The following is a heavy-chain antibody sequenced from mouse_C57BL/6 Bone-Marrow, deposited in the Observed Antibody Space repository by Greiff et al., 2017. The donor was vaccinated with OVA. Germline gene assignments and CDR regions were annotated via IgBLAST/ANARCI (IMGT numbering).Heavy chain of an antibody. CDR2: ISSGGSYT. J-gene: IGHJ3*01. Sequence: EVQGVESGGDLVKPGGSLKLSCAASGFTFSSYGMSWVRQTPDKRLEWVATISSGGSYTYYPDSVKGRFTISRDNAKNTLYLQMSSLKSEDTAMYYCARHGYYTIAYWGKGTLVTVSA. D-gene: IGHD2-12*01. V-gene: IGHV5-6*01. CDR1: GFTFSSYG. CDR3: ARHGYYTIAY.